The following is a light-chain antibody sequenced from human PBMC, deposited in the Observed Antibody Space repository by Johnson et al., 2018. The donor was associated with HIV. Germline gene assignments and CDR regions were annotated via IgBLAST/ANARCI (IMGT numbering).Light chain of an antibody. CDR3: GTWDSSLSVYV. CDR2: END. Sequence: QSVLTQPPSVSAAPGQKVTISCSGSSSNIGNNYVSWFQQIPGTAPKLLICENDKRPSGIPDRFSGSKSGPSATLGITGLQTGDEADYYCGTWDSSLSVYVFGTGTKVTVL. J-gene: IGLJ1*01. V-gene: IGLV1-51*02. CDR1: SSNIGNNY.